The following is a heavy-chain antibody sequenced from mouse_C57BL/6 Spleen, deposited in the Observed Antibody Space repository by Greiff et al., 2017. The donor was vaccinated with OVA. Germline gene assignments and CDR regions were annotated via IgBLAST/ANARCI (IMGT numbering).Heavy chain of an antibody. CDR3: ARRGYYGSSNWYFDV. D-gene: IGHD1-1*01. CDR1: GFTFSSYT. V-gene: IGHV5-9*01. J-gene: IGHJ1*03. Sequence: EVQRVESGGGLVKPGGSLKLSCAASGFTFSSYTMSWVRQTPEKRLEWVATISGGGGNTYYPDSVKGRFTISRDNAKNTLYLQMSSLRSEDTALYYCARRGYYGSSNWYFDVWGTGTTVTVSA. CDR2: ISGGGGNT.